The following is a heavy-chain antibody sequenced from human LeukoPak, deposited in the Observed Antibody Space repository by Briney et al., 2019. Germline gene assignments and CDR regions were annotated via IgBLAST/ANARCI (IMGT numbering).Heavy chain of an antibody. J-gene: IGHJ6*03. V-gene: IGHV3-21*01. D-gene: IGHD2-21*02. CDR1: GFTFSSFN. Sequence: PGGSLRLSCAASGFTFSSFNINWVRQAPGKAMEWVSSITSSGAHIFYADSVRGRFTISRDNAKNSLFLQMNSLRAEDTAVYYCARGEVVTASLPDSFYYYMDVWGKGTTVTISS. CDR3: ARGEVVTASLPDSFYYYMDV. CDR2: ITSSGAHI.